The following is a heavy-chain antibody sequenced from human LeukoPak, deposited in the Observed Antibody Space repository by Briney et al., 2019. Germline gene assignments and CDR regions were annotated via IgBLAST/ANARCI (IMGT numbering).Heavy chain of an antibody. CDR1: GFSFSSYA. J-gene: IGHJ4*02. CDR2: VSGSGGST. Sequence: GGSLRLSCAASGFSFSSYAMSWVRQAPGKGLEWVSTVSGSGGSTYYADSVKGRFTISTDNSKNTLYLHMNSLRAADTAVYYCAKDNRGDNWNDLAIDYWGQGTLVTVSS. D-gene: IGHD1-20*01. CDR3: AKDNRGDNWNDLAIDY. V-gene: IGHV3-23*01.